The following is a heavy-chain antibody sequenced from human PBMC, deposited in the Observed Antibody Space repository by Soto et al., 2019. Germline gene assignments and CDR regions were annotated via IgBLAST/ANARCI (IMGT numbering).Heavy chain of an antibody. CDR1: GFTFSSYA. CDR3: AKDSTKRRIVVVTSLDY. Sequence: EVQLLESGGGLVQPGGSLRLSCAASGFTFSSYAMSWVRQAPGKGLEWVSAISGSGGSTYYADSVKGRFTISRDNSKNTLYLQMNSLRAEDTAVYYCAKDSTKRRIVVVTSLDYWGQGTLVTVSS. D-gene: IGHD3-22*01. J-gene: IGHJ4*02. V-gene: IGHV3-23*01. CDR2: ISGSGGST.